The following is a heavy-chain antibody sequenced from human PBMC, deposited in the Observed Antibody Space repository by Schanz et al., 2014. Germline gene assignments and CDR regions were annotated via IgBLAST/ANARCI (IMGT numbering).Heavy chain of an antibody. CDR1: GFNFKAYA. Sequence: EAQLLESGGGLVQPGGSLRLSCAASGFNFKAYAMSWVRQAPGKGLEWVSVISGSGVTIYYADSVRGRFTISRDNAKNSLYLQMNSLRAEDTAVYYCARDSGSHYLVDYWGQGTLVTGSS. CDR3: ARDSGSHYLVDY. D-gene: IGHD1-26*01. CDR2: ISGSGVTI. J-gene: IGHJ4*02. V-gene: IGHV3-23*01.